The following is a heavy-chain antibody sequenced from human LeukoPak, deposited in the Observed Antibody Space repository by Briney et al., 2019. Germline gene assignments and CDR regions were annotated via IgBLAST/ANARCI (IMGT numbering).Heavy chain of an antibody. J-gene: IGHJ4*02. CDR1: GGTFSSYA. CDR2: IIPILGIA. V-gene: IGHV1-69*04. D-gene: IGHD3-10*01. Sequence: SVKVSCKASGGTFSSYAISWVRQAPGQGLEWMGRIIPILGIANYAQKFQGRVTITADKSTSTAYMELSSLRSEDTAVYYCARENLYGSGSYHDYWGQGTLVTVSS. CDR3: ARENLYGSGSYHDY.